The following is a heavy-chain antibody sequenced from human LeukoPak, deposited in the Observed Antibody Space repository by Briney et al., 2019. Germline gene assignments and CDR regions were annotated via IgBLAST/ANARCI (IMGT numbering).Heavy chain of an antibody. CDR1: GFTFSSYS. CDR2: ISSSSSYI. V-gene: IGHV3-21*01. Sequence: GGSLRLSCAASGFTFSSYSMNWVRQAPGKGLEWVSSISSSSSYIYYADSVKGRFTISRDNAKNSLYLQMNSLRAEDTAVYYCARDQVYYYDSSGYEEFDAFDIWGQGTMVTVSS. CDR3: ARDQVYYYDSSGYEEFDAFDI. J-gene: IGHJ3*02. D-gene: IGHD3-22*01.